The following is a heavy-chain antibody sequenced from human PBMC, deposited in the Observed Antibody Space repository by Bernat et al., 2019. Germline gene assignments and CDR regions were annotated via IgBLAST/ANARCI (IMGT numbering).Heavy chain of an antibody. CDR2: IKQDGSEK. CDR3: ASADPPGAFDL. V-gene: IGHV3-7*03. CDR1: GFTFSSYW. D-gene: IGHD1-1*01. Sequence: EVQLVESGGGLVQPGGSLRLSCAASGFTFSSYWMSWVRQAPGKGLEWVANIKQDGSEKYYVDSVKGRLTISRDNAKNSLYLQMNSLRAEDTAVYYCASADPPGAFDLWGQATIVTVSS. J-gene: IGHJ3*01.